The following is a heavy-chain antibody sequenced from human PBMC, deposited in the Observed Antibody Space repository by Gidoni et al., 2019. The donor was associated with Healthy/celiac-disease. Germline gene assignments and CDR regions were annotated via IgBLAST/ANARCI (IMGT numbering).Heavy chain of an antibody. CDR1: GGTFSSYA. D-gene: IGHD3-22*01. J-gene: IGHJ6*02. V-gene: IGHV1-69*01. CDR2: IIPIFGTA. Sequence: QVQLVQSGAEVKKPGSSVKVSCKASGGTFSSYAISWVRQAPGQGLEWMGGIIPIFGTANYAQKFQGRVTITADESTSTAYMELSSLRSEDTAVYYCARENQWLRGAYYYYGMDVWGQGTTVTVSS. CDR3: ARENQWLRGAYYYYGMDV.